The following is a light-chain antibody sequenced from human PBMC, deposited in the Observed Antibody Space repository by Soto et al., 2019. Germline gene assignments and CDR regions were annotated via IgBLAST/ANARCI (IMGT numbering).Light chain of an antibody. CDR1: QSVGSN. J-gene: IGKJ1*01. CDR2: GAS. Sequence: EIVMTQSPATLSVSPGERATLSCRASQSVGSNLAWYQQNPGQAPRLLIYGASTRATDIPARFSGSGSGTEFALTINSLQSEDFAVYFCQPFNVWHRTFGQGTKADIK. CDR3: QPFNVWHRT. V-gene: IGKV3-15*01.